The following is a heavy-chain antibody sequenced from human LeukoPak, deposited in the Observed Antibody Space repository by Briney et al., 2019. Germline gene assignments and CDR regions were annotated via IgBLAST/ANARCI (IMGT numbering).Heavy chain of an antibody. D-gene: IGHD3-22*01. CDR1: GYTFTNYY. CDR2: INPSSGST. CDR3: ARVVPRYYDTSGANWFDP. V-gene: IGHV1-46*01. J-gene: IGHJ5*01. Sequence: ASVKLSCKASGYTFTNYYMHWVRQVPGQGLEWMGIINPSSGSTSYAQKFQGRVTMTRDTSTSTVYLELSRLRSEDTAVYFCARVVPRYYDTSGANWFDPWGQGTMVTVSS.